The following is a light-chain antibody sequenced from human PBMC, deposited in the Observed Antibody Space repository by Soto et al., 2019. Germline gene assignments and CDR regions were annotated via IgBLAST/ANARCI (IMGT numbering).Light chain of an antibody. J-gene: IGKJ5*01. Sequence: TQAPSAISASVGDVVTITCRASRSVDTDLAWYQQKPGQAPRLLIYGASSRATGIPDRFTGSGSGTDFTLTISRLEPEDFAVYYCQQYGGSPLINFGQGTRLEIK. CDR1: RSVDTD. CDR2: GAS. CDR3: QQYGGSPLIN. V-gene: IGKV3-20*01.